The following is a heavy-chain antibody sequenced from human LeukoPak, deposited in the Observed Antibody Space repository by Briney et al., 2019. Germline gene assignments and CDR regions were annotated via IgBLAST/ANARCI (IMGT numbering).Heavy chain of an antibody. CDR2: INTDGSST. D-gene: IGHD4-11*01. J-gene: IGHJ2*01. V-gene: IGHV3-74*01. CDR1: GFTFSNYW. CDR3: ARVGTVTTLGYFDL. Sequence: GGSLRLSCAASGFTFSNYWMHWVRQAPGKGLVWVSRINTDGSSTSYADSVKGRFTISRDNAKNTLYLQMNSLRAEDTAVYYCARVGTVTTLGYFDLWGRGTLVTVSS.